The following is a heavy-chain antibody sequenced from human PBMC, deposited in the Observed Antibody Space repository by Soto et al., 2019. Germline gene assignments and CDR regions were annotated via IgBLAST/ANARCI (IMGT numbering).Heavy chain of an antibody. CDR1: GFTFSSYA. V-gene: IGHV3-23*01. Sequence: GGSLRLSCAASGFTFSSYAMSWVRQAPGKGLEWVSAISGSGGSTYYADSVKGRFTISRDNSKSTLYLQMNSLRAEDTAVYYCAKDSSSYGFQPLYAFDIWGQGTMVTVSS. D-gene: IGHD5-18*01. CDR2: ISGSGGST. J-gene: IGHJ3*02. CDR3: AKDSSSYGFQPLYAFDI.